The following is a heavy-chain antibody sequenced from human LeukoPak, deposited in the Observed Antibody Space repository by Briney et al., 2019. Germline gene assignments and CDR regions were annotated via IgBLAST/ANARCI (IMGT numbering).Heavy chain of an antibody. CDR2: IYHSGST. Sequence: SETLSLSCTVSGVSTSSHYWSWIRQPPGKGLDHIGYIYHSGSTNYNPSLRSRVTMSVDTSKKQFSLRLSSVTAADTAVYYCARLTGMTGAFDIWSQGTMVTVSS. CDR1: GVSTSSHY. V-gene: IGHV4-59*11. CDR3: ARLTGMTGAFDI. D-gene: IGHD1-20*01. J-gene: IGHJ3*02.